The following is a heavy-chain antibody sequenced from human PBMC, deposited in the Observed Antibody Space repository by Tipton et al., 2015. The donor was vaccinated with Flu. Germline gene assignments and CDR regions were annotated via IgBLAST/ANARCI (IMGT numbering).Heavy chain of an antibody. CDR2: ISRDGNNE. D-gene: IGHD1-26*01. CDR1: GFTFSSYA. V-gene: IGHV3-30-3*01. Sequence: RSLRLSCAASGFTFSSYAIHWVRQAPGKGLEWAAVISRDGNNEYYTDSVKGRFTISRDNSKNTLYLQMNNLRGEDTAVYYCARVRLVGSGSRQEYFHPWGQGTLVTVSS. J-gene: IGHJ1*01. CDR3: ARVRLVGSGSRQEYFHP.